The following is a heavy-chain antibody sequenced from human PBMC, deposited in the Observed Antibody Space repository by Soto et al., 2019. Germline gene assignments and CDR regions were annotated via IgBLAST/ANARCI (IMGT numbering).Heavy chain of an antibody. J-gene: IGHJ4*02. D-gene: IGHD6-6*01. CDR3: ARDRYSSSTLFDY. CDR1: GFTLTNYA. Sequence: QVQLVESGGGVVQPGRSLRLSCAASGFTLTNYAMHWVRQAPGKGLEWLAVISDDGDNKHYADSVKGRFTISRGNSNKTLYLQMNSLRPEDTAVYYCARDRYSSSTLFDYWGQGTLVTVSS. CDR2: ISDDGDNK. V-gene: IGHV3-30-3*01.